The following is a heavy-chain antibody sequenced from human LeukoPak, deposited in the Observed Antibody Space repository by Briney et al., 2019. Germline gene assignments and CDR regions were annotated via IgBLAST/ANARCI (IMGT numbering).Heavy chain of an antibody. V-gene: IGHV3-21*01. Sequence: GGSLRLSCAASGFTFSSYSMNWVRQAPGKGLEWVSSISSSSSYIYYADSVKGRFTTSRDNAKNSLYLQMNSLRAEDTAVYYCAREPEYSSSSGFDYWGQGTLVTVSS. CDR3: AREPEYSSSSGFDY. D-gene: IGHD6-6*01. CDR1: GFTFSSYS. J-gene: IGHJ4*02. CDR2: ISSSSSYI.